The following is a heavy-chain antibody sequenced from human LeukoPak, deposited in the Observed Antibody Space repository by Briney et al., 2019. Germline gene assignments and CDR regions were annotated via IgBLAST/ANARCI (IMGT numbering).Heavy chain of an antibody. CDR3: ARDGPPMVTSYYYGMDV. CDR2: IRYDGSNK. CDR1: GFTFSSYG. J-gene: IGHJ6*02. V-gene: IGHV3-30*02. Sequence: GGSLRLSCAASGFTFSSYGMHWVRQAPGKGLEWVAFIRYDGSNKYYADSVKGRFTISRDNSKNTLYLQMNSLRAEDTAVYYCARDGPPMVTSYYYGMDVWGQGTTVTVSS. D-gene: IGHD5-18*01.